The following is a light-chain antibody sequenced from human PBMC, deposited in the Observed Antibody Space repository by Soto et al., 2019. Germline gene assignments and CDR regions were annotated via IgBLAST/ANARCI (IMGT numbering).Light chain of an antibody. V-gene: IGKV3-11*01. Sequence: EIVLTQSPDTLSLSPGERATLSCRASQSISSYLAWYQQKPGQTPRLIIYDASNSAPGIPARFSGSGSGTDFTLTIRSLEPEDFAVYYCQQRSNWPITFGQGPRLEI. CDR3: QQRSNWPIT. CDR1: QSISSY. CDR2: DAS. J-gene: IGKJ5*01.